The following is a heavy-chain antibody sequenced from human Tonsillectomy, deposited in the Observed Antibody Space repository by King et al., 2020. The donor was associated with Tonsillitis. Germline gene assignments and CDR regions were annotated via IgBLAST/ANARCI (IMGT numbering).Heavy chain of an antibody. CDR1: GFTFDDYA. CDR2: ISWNSGSK. D-gene: IGHD5-24*01. CDR3: AKEQSTDGYGMGGHFDY. V-gene: IGHV3-9*01. J-gene: IGHJ4*02. Sequence: VQLVESGGGLVQPGRSLRLSCAALGFTFDDYAMHWVRQAPGKGLEWVSGISWNSGSKGYADSVKGRFTISRDNAKNSLFLQMDNLRADDTALYYCAKEQSTDGYGMGGHFDYWGQGPLVTVSS.